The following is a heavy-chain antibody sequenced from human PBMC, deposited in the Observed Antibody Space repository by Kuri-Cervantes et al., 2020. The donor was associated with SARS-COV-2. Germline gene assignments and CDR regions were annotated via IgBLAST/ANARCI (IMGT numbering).Heavy chain of an antibody. J-gene: IGHJ4*02. CDR2: ISSSGSTI. D-gene: IGHD3-3*01. V-gene: IGHV3-48*04. CDR1: GFTFSNYW. CDR3: ARTYDFWSGYSSALIDY. Sequence: GGSLRLSCAASGFTFSNYWISWVRQAPGKGLEWVSYISSSGSTIYYADSVKGRFTISRDNAKNSLYLQMNSLRAEDTAVYYCARTYDFWSGYSSALIDYWGQGTLVTVSS.